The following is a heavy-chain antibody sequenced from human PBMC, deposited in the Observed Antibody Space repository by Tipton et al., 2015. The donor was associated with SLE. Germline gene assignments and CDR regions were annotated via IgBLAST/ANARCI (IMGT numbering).Heavy chain of an antibody. CDR1: GGSISKSSHY. D-gene: IGHD4-17*01. V-gene: IGHV4-61*05. CDR3: ARHAGDYAYFDS. J-gene: IGHJ4*02. CDR2: IYDSGST. Sequence: TLSLTCTVSGGSISKSSHYWGWIRQPPGKGLEWIGYIYDSGSTSYNPSLKSRVTISEDTSKQQFSLMLRSLTAADTAVYYCARHAGDYAYFDSWGQGTLVTVSS.